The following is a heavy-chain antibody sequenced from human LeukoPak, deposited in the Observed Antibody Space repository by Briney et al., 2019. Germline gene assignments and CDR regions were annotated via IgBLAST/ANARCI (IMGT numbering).Heavy chain of an antibody. Sequence: GGSLRLSCAASGFIFSDYYMSWFRQVPGKGLEWIAYTSFSGRTIYYADSVKGRFTISRDNAKNSLFLQMNSLRAEDTALYYCARGALTYYYDSWGQGTLVTVSS. CDR2: TSFSGRTI. CDR3: ARGALTYYYDS. J-gene: IGHJ4*02. D-gene: IGHD4/OR15-4a*01. V-gene: IGHV3-11*01. CDR1: GFIFSDYY.